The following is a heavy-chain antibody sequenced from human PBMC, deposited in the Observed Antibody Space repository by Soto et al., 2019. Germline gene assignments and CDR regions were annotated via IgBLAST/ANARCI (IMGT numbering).Heavy chain of an antibody. V-gene: IGHV3-48*03. CDR1: GFTFSGYA. CDR3: VRENSSFFDP. J-gene: IGHJ5*02. D-gene: IGHD2-15*01. Sequence: EVQLVESGGGWVQPGGSLRLSCAASGFTFSGYAMNWVRQAPGKGLEWVSYMSSRGSPIYYADSVKGRFTISRDNAKNSLYLQMNSLRAEDTGLYYCVRENSSFFDPWGQGTLVSVSS. CDR2: MSSRGSPI.